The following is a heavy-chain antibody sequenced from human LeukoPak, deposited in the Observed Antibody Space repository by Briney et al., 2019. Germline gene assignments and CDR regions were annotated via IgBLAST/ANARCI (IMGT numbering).Heavy chain of an antibody. J-gene: IGHJ3*02. CDR2: IKSKTDGETT. CDR3: ATVAMIRGDDAFDI. D-gene: IGHD3-10*01. V-gene: IGHV3-15*01. Sequence: GLSLSLSCAASGFTFNKVYMSWVRRPPAKGLEWGWRIKSKTDGETTDYAAPVKGRFTISRDDSKTTLYLQMNSLKTEDTAVYYCATVAMIRGDDAFDIWGQGTMVTVSS. CDR1: GFTFNKVY.